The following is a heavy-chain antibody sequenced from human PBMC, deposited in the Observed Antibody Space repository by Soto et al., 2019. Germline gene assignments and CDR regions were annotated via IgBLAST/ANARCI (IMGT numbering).Heavy chain of an antibody. CDR2: MNPNTGNS. CDR3: ARRAETNGWNGFGADKYYFDF. V-gene: IGHV1-8*01. CDR1: GYTFTSYD. J-gene: IGHJ4*01. D-gene: IGHD1-1*01. Sequence: ASVKVSCKASGYTFTSYDIYWVRQATGQGLEWMGWMNPNTGNSAYAQKFQGRVTVTSDTSINTVHMELNSLRSEDTAVYYCARRAETNGWNGFGADKYYFDFWGYGTLVTVSS.